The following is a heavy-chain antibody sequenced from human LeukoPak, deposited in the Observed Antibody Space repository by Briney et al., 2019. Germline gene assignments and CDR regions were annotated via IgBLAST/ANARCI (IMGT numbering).Heavy chain of an antibody. Sequence: ASVKGSCKASGYTFTSYDINWVRQATGQGLEWMGWMNPNSGNTGYAQKFQGGVTMTRNTSISTAYMELSSLRSEHTAVYYCASALRGCSGGSCYSTALYYFVYWGQGTLVTVSS. D-gene: IGHD2-15*01. CDR1: GYTFTSYD. J-gene: IGHJ4*02. CDR3: ASALRGCSGGSCYSTALYYFVY. V-gene: IGHV1-8*01. CDR2: MNPNSGNT.